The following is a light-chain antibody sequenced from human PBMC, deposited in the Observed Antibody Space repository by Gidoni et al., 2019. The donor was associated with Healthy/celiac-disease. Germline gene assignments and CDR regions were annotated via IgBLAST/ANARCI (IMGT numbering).Light chain of an antibody. Sequence: DIQMTQSPPTLSASVGDRVPITCRASKSISSWLVWYQQKPGKAPKLLIYDASSLESGVPSSFSGSGSGTEFTLTISSLQPDDFATYYCQQYNSYSSVGTFGQGTKLEIK. V-gene: IGKV1-5*01. CDR1: KSISSW. J-gene: IGKJ2*01. CDR3: QQYNSYSSVGT. CDR2: DAS.